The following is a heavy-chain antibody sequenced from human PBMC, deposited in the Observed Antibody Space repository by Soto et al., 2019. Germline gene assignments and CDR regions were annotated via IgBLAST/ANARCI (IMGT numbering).Heavy chain of an antibody. CDR3: AKGMMPMVRGVMTAYKNYYYYYYMDV. J-gene: IGHJ6*03. V-gene: IGHV3-23*01. Sequence: GGSLRLSCAASGFTFSSYAMSWVRQAPGKGLEWVSAISGSGGSTYYADSVKGRFTISRDNSKNTLYLQMNSLRAEDTAVYYCAKGMMPMVRGVMTAYKNYYYYYYMDVWGKGTTVTVSS. D-gene: IGHD3-10*01. CDR2: ISGSGGST. CDR1: GFTFSSYA.